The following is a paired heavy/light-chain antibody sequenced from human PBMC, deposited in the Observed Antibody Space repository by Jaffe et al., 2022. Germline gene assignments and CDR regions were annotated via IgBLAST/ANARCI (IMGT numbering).Light chain of an antibody. CDR2: GAS. Sequence: EIVMTQSPATLSVSPGERATLSCRASQSVSSHLAWYQQKPGQAPRLLMYGASTRATGIPARFSGSGSATDFTLTISSLQSEDFAVYYCQQYNDWPLTFGGGTKVEI. CDR1: QSVSSH. V-gene: IGKV3-15*01. CDR3: QQYNDWPLT. J-gene: IGKJ4*01.
Heavy chain of an antibody. CDR3: AKRIGGSGYTNYFDY. Sequence: EVQLLESGGGLVQPGGSLRLSCAASGFTFSNYAMAWVRQAPGKGLEWVSNIDGNAGATYYADSVKGRFTISRDNSRNTLYLQMNSLRAEDTALYYCAKRIGGSGYTNYFDYWGQGTLVTVSS. CDR2: IDGNAGAT. V-gene: IGHV3-23*01. CDR1: GFTFSNYA. J-gene: IGHJ4*02. D-gene: IGHD6-13*01.